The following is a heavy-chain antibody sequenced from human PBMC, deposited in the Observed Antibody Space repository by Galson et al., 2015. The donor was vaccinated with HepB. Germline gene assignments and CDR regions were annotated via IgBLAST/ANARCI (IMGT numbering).Heavy chain of an antibody. CDR2: ISHDGSDK. J-gene: IGHJ5*02. D-gene: IGHD3-9*01. V-gene: IGHV3-30*18. CDR3: AKDKGSVTKYDVLSGYLTYPES. Sequence: LRLSCAASGFTFSTYGIHWVRQAPGKGLEWVALISHDGSDKYYADSMKGRFTISRDNSKNTLYLQMNSLRAEDTAVYYCAKDKGSVTKYDVLSGYLTYPESWGQGTLVTVSS. CDR1: GFTFSTYG.